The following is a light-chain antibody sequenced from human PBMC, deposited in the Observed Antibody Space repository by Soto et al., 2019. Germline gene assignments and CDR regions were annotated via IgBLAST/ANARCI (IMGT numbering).Light chain of an antibody. CDR3: QQYGDSPKYT. CDR1: QSMSSDY. CDR2: GAS. V-gene: IGKV3-20*01. J-gene: IGKJ2*01. Sequence: ERLLTQSPGTLSLSPGETATLSCRASQSMSSDYVAWYQQKPGQAPRLLIFGASSRATGIPDRFRGSGSGTDFSLTINRLEPEDFAVYYCQQYGDSPKYTFGQGTKLEIK.